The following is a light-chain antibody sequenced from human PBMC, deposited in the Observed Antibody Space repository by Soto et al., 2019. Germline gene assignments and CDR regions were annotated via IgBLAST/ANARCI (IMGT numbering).Light chain of an antibody. CDR1: QSVSNN. CDR3: QQYNDWPPIT. CDR2: YES. V-gene: IGKV3-15*01. Sequence: EIMMTQSPATLSVSPGVSATLSCRASQSVSNNLAWYQHKPGQAPRLLIYYESTRATGIPARFSGSGSGTEFTLIISSLQSEDFALYDCQQYNDWPPITFGQGTRLDIK. J-gene: IGKJ5*01.